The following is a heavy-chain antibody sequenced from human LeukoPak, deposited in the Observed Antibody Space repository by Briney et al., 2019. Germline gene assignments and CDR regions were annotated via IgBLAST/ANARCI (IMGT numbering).Heavy chain of an antibody. D-gene: IGHD5-24*01. CDR2: IYYSGST. CDR1: GGSISSGGYY. CDR3: ARSRGWLQYGLDY. Sequence: TLSLTCTVSGGSISSGGYYWSWIRQHPGKGLEWIGYIYYSGSTYYNPFLKSRVTISVDTSKNQFSLKLSSVTAADTAVYYCARSRGWLQYGLDYWGQGTLVTVSS. V-gene: IGHV4-31*03. J-gene: IGHJ4*02.